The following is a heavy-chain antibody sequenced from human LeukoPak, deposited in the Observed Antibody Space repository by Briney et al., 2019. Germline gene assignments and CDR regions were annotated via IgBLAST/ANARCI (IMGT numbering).Heavy chain of an antibody. CDR2: IYYSGST. CDR3: ARQEVTIFGVVAYSYNWFDP. CDR1: GGSISSSSYY. Sequence: SGTLSLTCTVSGGSISSSSYYWGWIRQPPGKGLEWIGSIYYSGSTYYNPSLKSRVTISVDTSKNQFSLKLSSVTAADTAVYYCARQEVTIFGVVAYSYNWFDPWGQGILVTVSS. V-gene: IGHV4-39*01. D-gene: IGHD3-3*01. J-gene: IGHJ5*02.